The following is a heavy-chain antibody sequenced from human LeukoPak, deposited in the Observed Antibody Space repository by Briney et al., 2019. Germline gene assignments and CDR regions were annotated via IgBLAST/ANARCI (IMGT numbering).Heavy chain of an antibody. D-gene: IGHD6-19*01. CDR1: GGTFTGYY. V-gene: IGHV1-2*02. J-gene: IGHJ4*02. CDR2: INPNSGGT. Sequence: ASVKVSCKASGGTFTGYYMHWVRQAPGQGLEWMGWINPNSGGTNYAQKFQGRVTMTRDTSISTAYMELSRLRSDDTAVYYCARGGYSSGGKYYFDYWGQGTLVTVSS. CDR3: ARGGYSSGGKYYFDY.